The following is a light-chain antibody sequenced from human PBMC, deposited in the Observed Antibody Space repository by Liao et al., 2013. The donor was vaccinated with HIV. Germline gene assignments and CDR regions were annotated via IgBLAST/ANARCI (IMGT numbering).Light chain of an antibody. CDR3: QAWDSTIAYV. CDR2: EDT. CDR1: TWGEKY. Sequence: YDLSQPPSVSVSPGQTASITCSGDTWGEKYMSWYQQRPGQSPVLVIYEDTKRPSGIPERFSGSNSGNTATLTISGTQAMDEADYYCQAWDSTIAYVFGTGTKVTVL. V-gene: IGLV3-1*01. J-gene: IGLJ1*01.